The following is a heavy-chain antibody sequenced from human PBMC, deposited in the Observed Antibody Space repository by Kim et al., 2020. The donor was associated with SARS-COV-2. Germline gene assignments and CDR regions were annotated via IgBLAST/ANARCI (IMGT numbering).Heavy chain of an antibody. CDR2: LSGSGGRI. D-gene: IGHD5-12*01. J-gene: IGHJ6*01. CDR1: GFTFSSYA. Sequence: GGSLRLSCAVSGFTFSSYAMNWVRQAPGKGLEWVSFLSGSGGRIYYADSVKGRFTISRDNSKNTLYLQMNWLRVEDTAVYYCAKARYGGYDYYNYGMDVWGQGTTVTVSS. V-gene: IGHV3-23*01. CDR3: AKARYGGYDYYNYGMDV.